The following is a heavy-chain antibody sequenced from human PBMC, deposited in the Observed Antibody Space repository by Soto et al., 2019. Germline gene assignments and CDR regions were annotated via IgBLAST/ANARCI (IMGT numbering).Heavy chain of an antibody. V-gene: IGHV1-18*01. J-gene: IGHJ4*02. Sequence: ASVKVSCKASGHAATRYGFSWVRQAPGQGLEWMGWISAYNGNTNYAQKLQGRVTMTTDTSTSTAYMELRSLRSDDTAVYYCARDSSGYDGGYWGQGTLVTVSS. CDR3: ARDSSGYDGGY. D-gene: IGHD3-22*01. CDR2: ISAYNGNT. CDR1: GHAATRYG.